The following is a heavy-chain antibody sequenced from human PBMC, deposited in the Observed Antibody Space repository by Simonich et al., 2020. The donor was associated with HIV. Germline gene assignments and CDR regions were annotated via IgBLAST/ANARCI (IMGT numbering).Heavy chain of an antibody. V-gene: IGHV4-34*01. CDR2: INHSGRT. CDR1: GGSFSGYY. J-gene: IGHJ4*02. D-gene: IGHD6-13*01. CDR3: AREKGSSYDY. Sequence: QVQLQQWGAGLLKSSETLSLTCAVYGGSFSGYYWGWIHQPAGKGLEWIGEINHSGRTKYKSSLKSRVTISVDTSKNQFSLKLTSVTAADTAVYYCAREKGSSYDYWGQGTLVTVSS.